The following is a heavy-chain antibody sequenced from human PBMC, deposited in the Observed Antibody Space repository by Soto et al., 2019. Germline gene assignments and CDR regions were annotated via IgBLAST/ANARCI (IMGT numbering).Heavy chain of an antibody. Sequence: EVQLVESGGGLVKPGGSLRLSCAASGFTFSTYSMNWVRQAPGKGLEWVSSISSRTTYIYYADSVKGRFTISGNNAKNSRYLQMNSLRAEDTAVYYCARGVAAVDYWYFDLWGRGTLVTVSS. V-gene: IGHV3-21*01. CDR1: GFTFSTYS. CDR3: ARGVAAVDYWYFDL. CDR2: ISSRTTYI. D-gene: IGHD2-2*01. J-gene: IGHJ2*01.